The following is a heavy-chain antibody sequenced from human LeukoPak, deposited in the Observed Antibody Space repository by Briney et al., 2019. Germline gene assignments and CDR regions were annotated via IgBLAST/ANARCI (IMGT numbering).Heavy chain of an antibody. Sequence: GASVKVSCKASGYTFTSYGISWVRQALGQGLEWVGWISAYNGNTNYAQKLQGRVTMTTDTSTSTAYMELRSLRSDDTAVYYCARGFDHTITGTEITDYWGQGTLVTVSS. CDR3: ARGFDHTITGTEITDY. V-gene: IGHV1-18*01. D-gene: IGHD1-20*01. CDR2: ISAYNGNT. J-gene: IGHJ4*02. CDR1: GYTFTSYG.